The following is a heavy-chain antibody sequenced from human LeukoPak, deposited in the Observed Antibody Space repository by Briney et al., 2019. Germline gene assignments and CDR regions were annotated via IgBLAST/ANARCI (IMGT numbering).Heavy chain of an antibody. J-gene: IGHJ4*02. V-gene: IGHV1-46*01. Sequence: ASVKVSCKASGYTFTSYYMHWVRQAPGQGLEWMGLIITSAGSTTYAQNFQGRVTLTRDTSTSTVYMEMSSLRSEDTAVYYCARVEGLTATVTDWGQGTLVTVSS. CDR1: GYTFTSYY. CDR3: ARVEGLTATVTD. CDR2: IITSAGST. D-gene: IGHD5-18*01.